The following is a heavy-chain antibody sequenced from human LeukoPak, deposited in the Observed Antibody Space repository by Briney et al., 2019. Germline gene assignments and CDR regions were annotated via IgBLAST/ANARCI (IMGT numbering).Heavy chain of an antibody. J-gene: IGHJ5*02. Sequence: ASVKVSCKASGYTFTSYGIRWVRQAPGQGLEWMGWISAYNGNTNYAQKLQGRVTMTTDTSTSTAYMELRSLRSDDTAVYYCARGPTTRIAVAIRHTSNWFAPCSQGTLVTVSS. CDR3: ARGPTTRIAVAIRHTSNWFAP. CDR1: GYTFTSYG. D-gene: IGHD6-19*01. CDR2: ISAYNGNT. V-gene: IGHV1-18*01.